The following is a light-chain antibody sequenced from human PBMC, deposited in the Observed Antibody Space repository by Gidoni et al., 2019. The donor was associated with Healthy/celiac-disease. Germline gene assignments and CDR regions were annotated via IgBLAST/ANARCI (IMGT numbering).Light chain of an antibody. J-gene: IGKJ3*01. CDR1: QYISNY. CDR3: QQYDNLLFT. V-gene: IGKV1-33*01. Sequence: DIQMTQSPSSLSASVGDRVTITCQSSQYISNYLNWYQQKPGKAPKLLIYDASRFSGSGSGTDFTFTISSLQPEDIATYYCQQYDNLLFTFGPGTKVDIK. CDR2: D.